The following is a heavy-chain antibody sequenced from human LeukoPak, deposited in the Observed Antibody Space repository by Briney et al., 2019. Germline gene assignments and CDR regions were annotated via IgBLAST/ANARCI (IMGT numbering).Heavy chain of an antibody. CDR1: GDFINTYY. CDR3: ARSYDFWSGYFDY. V-gene: IGHV4-59*01. Sequence: SETLSLTCSVSGDFINTYYWSWIRQPPGKGLEWIGYIYYSGSTNYNPSLKSRVTISVDTSKSQFSLKLSSVTAADTAVYYCARSYDFWSGYFDYWGQGTLVTVSS. J-gene: IGHJ4*02. D-gene: IGHD3-3*01. CDR2: IYYSGST.